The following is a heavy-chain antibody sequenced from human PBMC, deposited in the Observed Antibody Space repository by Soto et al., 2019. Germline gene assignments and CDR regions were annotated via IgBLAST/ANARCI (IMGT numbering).Heavy chain of an antibody. J-gene: IGHJ6*02. Sequence: GASVKLSCKASGYTFTSYGISWVRQAPGQGLEWMGWISAYNGNTNYAQKLQGRVTMTTDTSTSTAYMELRSLRSDDTAVYYCARPLVGANYYYYGMDVWGQGTTVTVSS. CDR1: GYTFTSYG. CDR2: ISAYNGNT. D-gene: IGHD1-26*01. V-gene: IGHV1-18*01. CDR3: ARPLVGANYYYYGMDV.